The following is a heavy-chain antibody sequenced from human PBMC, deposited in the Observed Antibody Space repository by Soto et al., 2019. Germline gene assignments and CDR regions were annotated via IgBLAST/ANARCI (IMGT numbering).Heavy chain of an antibody. CDR2: IWYDGSNK. V-gene: IGHV3-33*01. J-gene: IGHJ6*02. CDR1: GFTFSSYG. CDR3: ARGDGSGWYYNCYYYYGMDV. Sequence: PGGSLRLSCAASGFTFSSYGMHWVRQAPGKGLEWVAVIWYDGSNKYYADSVKGRFTISRDNSKNTLYLQMNSLRAEDTAVYYCARGDGSGWYYNCYYYYGMDVWCQGTTLTVSS. D-gene: IGHD6-19*01.